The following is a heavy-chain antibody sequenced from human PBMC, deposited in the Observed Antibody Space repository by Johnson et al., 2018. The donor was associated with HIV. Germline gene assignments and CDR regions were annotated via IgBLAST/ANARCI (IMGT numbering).Heavy chain of an antibody. V-gene: IGHV3-30*04. D-gene: IGHD4-17*01. J-gene: IGHJ3*02. CDR2: ISYDGSNK. Sequence: QVQLVESGGGVVQPGRSLRLSCAASGFTFSSYAMHWVRQAPGKGLEWVAVISYDGSNKYYADSVKGRFTISRDNSKNTLYLQMNSLRAEDTAVYYCATWKDYGDYIGRAGDALDIWGQGTMVTVSS. CDR3: ATWKDYGDYIGRAGDALDI. CDR1: GFTFSSYA.